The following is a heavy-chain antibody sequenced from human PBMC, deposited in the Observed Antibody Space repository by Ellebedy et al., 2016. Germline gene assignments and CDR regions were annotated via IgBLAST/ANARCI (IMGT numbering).Heavy chain of an antibody. CDR1: GFTFSDHY. CDR2: SRNKANNYMT. D-gene: IGHD2-21*01. CDR3: AKGSGWLCDY. V-gene: IGHV3-72*01. Sequence: GGSLRLSCAASGFTFSDHYMDWVRQAPGKGLEWLGRSRNKANNYMTEYAASVRGRFTISRDNARNSLYLQMNSLRAEDTAMYYCAKGSGWLCDYWGQGILVTVSS. J-gene: IGHJ4*02.